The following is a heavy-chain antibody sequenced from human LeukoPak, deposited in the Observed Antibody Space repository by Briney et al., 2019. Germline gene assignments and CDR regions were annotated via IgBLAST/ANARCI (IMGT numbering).Heavy chain of an antibody. J-gene: IGHJ4*02. Sequence: GGSLRLSCAASGFTFSSYAMNWVRQAPGKGLEWVSRVSGDGSYTDYANSVKGRFTISRDNAKNTLYLQMNSLGVEDTAVYYCAKEGKFCTDSVCFARADNWGQGTLVTVSS. CDR1: GFTFSSYA. V-gene: IGHV3-74*01. CDR3: AKEGKFCTDSVCFARADN. D-gene: IGHD2-8*01. CDR2: VSGDGSYT.